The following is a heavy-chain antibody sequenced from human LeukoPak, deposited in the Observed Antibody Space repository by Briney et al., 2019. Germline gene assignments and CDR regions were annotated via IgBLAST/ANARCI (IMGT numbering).Heavy chain of an antibody. CDR2: INHSGST. V-gene: IGHV4-34*01. CDR3: ATVIGDS. D-gene: IGHD7-27*01. CDR1: GGSFSGYY. J-gene: IGHJ5*02. Sequence: PSETLSLTCAVYGGSFSGYYWSWIRQPPGKGLEWIGEINHSGSTNYNPSLKSRVTISVDTSKNQFSLKLSSVTAADTAVYYCATVIGDSWGQGTLVTVSS.